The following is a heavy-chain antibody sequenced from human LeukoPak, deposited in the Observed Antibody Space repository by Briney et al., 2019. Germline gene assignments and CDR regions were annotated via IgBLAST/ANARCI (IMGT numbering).Heavy chain of an antibody. CDR2: IYPGDSDT. Sequence: GESLKISCKGSGYSFTSYWIGWVRQMPGKGLEWMGIIYPGDSDTRYSPSFQGQVTISADKSISTAYLQWSSLRASDTAMYYCARLMTTVTRSGYYFDYWGQGTLVTVSS. V-gene: IGHV5-51*01. CDR3: ARLMTTVTRSGYYFDY. D-gene: IGHD4-17*01. CDR1: GYSFTSYW. J-gene: IGHJ4*02.